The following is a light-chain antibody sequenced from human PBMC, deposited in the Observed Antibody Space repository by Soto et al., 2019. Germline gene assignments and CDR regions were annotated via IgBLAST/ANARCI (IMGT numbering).Light chain of an antibody. V-gene: IGKV3-15*01. J-gene: IGKJ1*01. Sequence: EIVMTQSPATLSVSPGERATLSCRASHNVSSNLAWYQQKPGQAPRLLIYGASTRATGIPARFSGSRSGTEFTLTISSLQSEDFAVYYCQQYNNWPRTFGQGTKVEIK. CDR2: GAS. CDR1: HNVSSN. CDR3: QQYNNWPRT.